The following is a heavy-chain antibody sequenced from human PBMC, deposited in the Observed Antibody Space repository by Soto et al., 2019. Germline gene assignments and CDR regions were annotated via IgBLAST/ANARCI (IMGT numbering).Heavy chain of an antibody. CDR2: INPNSGGT. CDR3: ARLPPVGATGVDY. V-gene: IGHV1-2*02. D-gene: IGHD1-26*01. CDR1: GYTFTGYY. Sequence: QVQLVQSGAEVKKPGASVKVSCKASGYTFTGYYMHWVRQAPGQGLEWMGWINPNSGGTNYAQKCQGRVTMTRDTSISTAYMELSRLRSDDTAVYYCARLPPVGATGVDYWGQGTLVTVSS. J-gene: IGHJ4*02.